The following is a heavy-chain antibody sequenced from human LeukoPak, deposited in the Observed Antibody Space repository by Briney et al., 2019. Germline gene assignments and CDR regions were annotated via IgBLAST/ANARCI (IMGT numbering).Heavy chain of an antibody. CDR2: FYPGDSDP. J-gene: IGHJ3*02. D-gene: IGHD5-12*01. Sequence: GESLKISCKGSGYSFTSYWIGWVRQKPGKGLEWMGIFYPGDSDPRYSPSFQGQVTVSADKSISTAYLQWSSLQASDTGMYFCAKSDVDTVAPDAFDIWGQGTMVTVSS. CDR1: GYSFTSYW. CDR3: AKSDVDTVAPDAFDI. V-gene: IGHV5-51*01.